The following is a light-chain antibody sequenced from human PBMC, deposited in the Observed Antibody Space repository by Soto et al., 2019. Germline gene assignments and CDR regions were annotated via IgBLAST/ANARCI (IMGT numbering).Light chain of an antibody. CDR3: SSFTSRSTFNEV. J-gene: IGLJ1*01. V-gene: IGLV2-14*01. CDR1: SSDVGAYNY. CDR2: EVS. Sequence: QSALTQPASVSGSPGQSITISCTGTSSDVGAYNYISWYQQYPGTAPKIMIYEVSSRPSGVSHRFSGSKSGNTASLTISGLQPEDEADYYCSSFTSRSTFNEVFGTGTKVTVL.